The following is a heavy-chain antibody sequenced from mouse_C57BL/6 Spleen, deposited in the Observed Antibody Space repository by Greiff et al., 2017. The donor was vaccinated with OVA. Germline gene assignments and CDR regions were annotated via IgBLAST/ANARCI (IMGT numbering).Heavy chain of an antibody. D-gene: IGHD1-1*01. CDR3: ARSGTVVATDYAMDY. CDR2: IYPGDGDT. V-gene: IGHV1-80*01. Sequence: VQRVESGAELVKPGASVKISCKASGYAFSSYWMNWVKQRPGKGLEWIGQIYPGDGDTNYNGKFKGKATLTADKSSSTAYMQLSSLTSEDSAVYFCARSGTVVATDYAMDYWGQGTSVTVSS. J-gene: IGHJ4*01. CDR1: GYAFSSYW.